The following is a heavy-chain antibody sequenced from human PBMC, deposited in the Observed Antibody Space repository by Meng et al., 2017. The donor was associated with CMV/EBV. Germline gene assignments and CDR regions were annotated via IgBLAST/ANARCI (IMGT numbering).Heavy chain of an antibody. CDR3: AKDGGSGSYYKSSDSFYYYYGMDV. D-gene: IGHD3-10*01. CDR2: ISGSGGST. Sequence: GESLKISCAASGFTFSSYAMSWVRQAPGKGLEWVPAISGSGGSTYYADSVKGRFTISRDNSKNTLYLQMNSLRAEDTAVYYCAKDGGSGSYYKSSDSFYYYYGMDVWGQGTTVTVSS. J-gene: IGHJ6*02. CDR1: GFTFSSYA. V-gene: IGHV3-23*01.